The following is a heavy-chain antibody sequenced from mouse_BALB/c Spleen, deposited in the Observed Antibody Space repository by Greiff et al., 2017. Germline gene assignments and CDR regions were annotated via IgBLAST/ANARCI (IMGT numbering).Heavy chain of an antibody. Sequence: EVMLVESGGGLVQPGGSLKLSCAASGFTFSSYGMSWVRQTPDKRLELVATINSNGGSTYYPDSVKGRFTISRDNAKNTLYLQMSSLKSEDTAMYYCARDELRLGFAYWGQGTLVTVSA. J-gene: IGHJ3*01. V-gene: IGHV5-6-3*01. CDR2: INSNGGST. CDR3: ARDELRLGFAY. D-gene: IGHD1-2*01. CDR1: GFTFSSYG.